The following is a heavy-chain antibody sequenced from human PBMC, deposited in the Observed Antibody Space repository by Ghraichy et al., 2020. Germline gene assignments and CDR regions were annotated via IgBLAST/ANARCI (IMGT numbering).Heavy chain of an antibody. Sequence: GGSLRLSCAASGFTFNSYAMSWVRQPPGKGLAWVSSITGSGDSTYYADSVKGRFTISRDNSKNTLYLQMNSLRAEDTAVYYCAKDREPGTTGWFDPWGQGTLVTVSS. CDR1: GFTFNSYA. CDR3: AKDREPGTTGWFDP. V-gene: IGHV3-23*01. CDR2: ITGSGDST. D-gene: IGHD1-1*01. J-gene: IGHJ5*02.